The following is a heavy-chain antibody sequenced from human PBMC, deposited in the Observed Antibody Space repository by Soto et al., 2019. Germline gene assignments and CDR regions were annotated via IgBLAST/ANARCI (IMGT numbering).Heavy chain of an antibody. V-gene: IGHV3-23*01. J-gene: IGHJ5*02. CDR2: ISGSGGST. Sequence: EVQLLESGGGLVQTGGSLRLSCAASGFTFSSYAMSWVRQAPGKGLEWVSAISGSGGSTYYADSVKGRLTISRDNSKNTLYLHMNSLRAEDTAVYYCAKTGLKLGYCIGGSCRNWFDPWGQGTLVTVSS. CDR1: GFTFSSYA. D-gene: IGHD2-15*01. CDR3: AKTGLKLGYCIGGSCRNWFDP.